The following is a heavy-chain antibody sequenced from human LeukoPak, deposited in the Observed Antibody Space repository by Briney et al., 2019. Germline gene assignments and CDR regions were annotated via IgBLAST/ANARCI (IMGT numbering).Heavy chain of an antibody. CDR3: AELGITMIGGV. Sequence: PGGSLRLSCAASGFSLSNYGVNWVRQAPGKGLEWVSGLTGSSGTAYYAGSVKGRFTISRDDPKNTLYLQMSSLRAEDTAVYYCAELGITMIGGVWGKGTTVTISS. V-gene: IGHV3-23*01. CDR2: LTGSSGTA. CDR1: GFSLSNYG. D-gene: IGHD3-10*02. J-gene: IGHJ6*04.